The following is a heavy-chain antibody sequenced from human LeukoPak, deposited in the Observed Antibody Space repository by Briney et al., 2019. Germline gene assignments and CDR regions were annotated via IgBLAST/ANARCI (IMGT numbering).Heavy chain of an antibody. J-gene: IGHJ5*02. D-gene: IGHD3-16*01. Sequence: ASVKVSCKASGYTFTTYGIGWVRQAPGQGLEWMGWISGYNGNTDYAQKFQGRVTMTTDTSTSTAYMELRSLRSDDTAVYYCARTSHESVLYWSDPWGQGTLVNVSS. CDR1: GYTFTTYG. CDR2: ISGYNGNT. V-gene: IGHV1-18*01. CDR3: ARTSHESVLYWSDP.